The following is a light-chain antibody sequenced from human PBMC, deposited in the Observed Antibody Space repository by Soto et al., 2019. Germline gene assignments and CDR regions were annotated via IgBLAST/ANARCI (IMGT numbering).Light chain of an antibody. J-gene: IGKJ1*01. CDR3: QQCGSSPWT. Sequence: EIVLTQSPGTLSLSPGERATLSCRASQSVNSNYLAWYQQKPGQAPRLLIDAASSRATGIPDLFSGSGSGTDLTHTISRLEPEDFAVYYCQQCGSSPWTFGQGTKVEI. CDR2: AAS. CDR1: QSVNSNY. V-gene: IGKV3-20*01.